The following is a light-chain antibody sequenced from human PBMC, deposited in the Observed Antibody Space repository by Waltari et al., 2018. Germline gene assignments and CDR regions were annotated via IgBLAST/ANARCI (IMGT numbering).Light chain of an antibody. CDR2: YGN. V-gene: IGLV1-44*01. CDR3: ATWDDGVTGHWV. CDR1: TSNVGTTP. Sequence: QSALTPPPSISGTPGQTFTISCSWPTSNVGTTPVHWYQHVPGTTPKLLIFYGNQRPSGVPDRFSGSESDTSASLAISGLQSQDEADYYCATWDDGVTGHWVFGGGTKVTVL. J-gene: IGLJ2*01.